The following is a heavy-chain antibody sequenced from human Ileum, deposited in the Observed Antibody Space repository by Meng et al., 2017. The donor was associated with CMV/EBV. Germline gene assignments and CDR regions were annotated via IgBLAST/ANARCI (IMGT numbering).Heavy chain of an antibody. J-gene: IGHJ5*02. CDR1: GGTFSSYA. CDR2: IIPIFGTA. CDR3: ARSNSGYDYNWFDP. Sequence: SVKVSCKASGGTFSSYAISWVRQAPGQGLEWMGGIIPIFGTANYAQKFQGRVTITTDESTSTAYMELSSLRSEDTAVYYCARSNSGYDYNWFDPWGQGTLVTVSS. D-gene: IGHD5-12*01. V-gene: IGHV1-69*05.